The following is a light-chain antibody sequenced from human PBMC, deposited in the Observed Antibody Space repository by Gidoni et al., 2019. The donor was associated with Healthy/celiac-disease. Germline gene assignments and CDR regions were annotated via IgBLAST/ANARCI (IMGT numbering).Light chain of an antibody. J-gene: IGLJ2*01. CDR2: GKN. CDR3: NSRDSSGNHRVV. V-gene: IGLV3-19*01. CDR1: SLRSYY. Sequence: SSELTQDPAVSVALGQTFRITCQGDSLRSYYASWYQQKPGQAPVLVIYGKNNRPAGIPDRFSGSSSGNTASLTITGAQAEDEADYYCNSRDSSGNHRVVFGGGTKLTVL.